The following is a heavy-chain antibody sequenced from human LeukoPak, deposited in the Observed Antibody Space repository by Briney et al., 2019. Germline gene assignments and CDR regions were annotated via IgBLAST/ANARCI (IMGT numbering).Heavy chain of an antibody. D-gene: IGHD3-3*01. CDR3: AREGPYYDFWSGSNFYYYYYGMDV. Sequence: GGSLRLSCAASGFTFSRYWMTWVRQAPGKGLEWVANIKEDGSKKNYVDSVKGRFTISRDNAKNSLYLQMNSLRAEDTAVYYCAREGPYYDFWSGSNFYYYYYGMDVWGQGTTVTVSS. J-gene: IGHJ6*02. V-gene: IGHV3-7*01. CDR2: IKEDGSKK. CDR1: GFTFSRYW.